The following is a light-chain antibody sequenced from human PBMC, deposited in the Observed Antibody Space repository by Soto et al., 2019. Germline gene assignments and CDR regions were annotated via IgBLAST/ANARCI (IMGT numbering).Light chain of an antibody. J-gene: IGLJ2*01. Sequence: QSALTQPASVSGSPGQSITISCTGTSRDIGAYKYVAWYQRHPGKAPKVMIYEVSYRPPGVSNRFSGSKSGSTASLTISGLQAEDEAHYYCSSYTTSSTLVFGGGTKLTVL. CDR3: SSYTTSSTLV. CDR1: SRDIGAYKY. CDR2: EVS. V-gene: IGLV2-14*01.